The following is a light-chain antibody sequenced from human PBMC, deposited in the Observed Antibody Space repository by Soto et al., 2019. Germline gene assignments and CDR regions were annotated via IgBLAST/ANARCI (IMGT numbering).Light chain of an antibody. V-gene: IGLV3-1*01. J-gene: IGLJ2*01. CDR2: QDS. CDR1: KLGDKY. CDR3: QAWDSSTANVV. Sequence: SYKLTQPPSVSVSPGQTASITCSGDKLGDKYACWYQQKPGQSPVLVICQDSKRPSGIPERFSGSNSGNTATLTISGTQAMDEADYYCQAWDSSTANVVFGGGTKLTVL.